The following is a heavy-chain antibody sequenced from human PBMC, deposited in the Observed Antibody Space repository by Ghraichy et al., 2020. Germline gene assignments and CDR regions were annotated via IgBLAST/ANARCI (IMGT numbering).Heavy chain of an antibody. CDR2: IYTSGST. D-gene: IGHD4-17*01. CDR3: ARHLNGDYYYYGMDV. V-gene: IGHV4-4*09. J-gene: IGHJ6*02. Sequence: SETLSLTCTVSGGSISSYYWSWIRQPPGKGLEWIGYIYTSGSTNYNPSLKSRVTISVDTSKNQFSLKLSSVTAADTAVYYCARHLNGDYYYYGMDVWGQGTTVTVSS. CDR1: GGSISSYY.